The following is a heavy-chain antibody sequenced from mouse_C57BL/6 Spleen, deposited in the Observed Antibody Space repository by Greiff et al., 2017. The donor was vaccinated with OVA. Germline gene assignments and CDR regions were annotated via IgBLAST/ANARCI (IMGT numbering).Heavy chain of an antibody. V-gene: IGHV3-6*01. D-gene: IGHD1-1*01. CDR3: AREGDGSRGVDY. CDR1: GYSITSGYY. J-gene: IGHJ4*01. Sequence: EVKLMESGPGLVKPSQSLSLTCSVTGYSITSGYYWNWIRQFPGNKLEWMGYISYDGSNNYNPSLKNRISITRDTSKNQFFLKLNSVTTEDTATYYCAREGDGSRGVDYWGQGTSVTVSS. CDR2: ISYDGSN.